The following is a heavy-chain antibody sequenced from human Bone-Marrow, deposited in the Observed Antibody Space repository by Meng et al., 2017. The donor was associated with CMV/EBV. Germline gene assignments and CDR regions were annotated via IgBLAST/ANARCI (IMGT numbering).Heavy chain of an antibody. V-gene: IGHV3-9*01. CDR2: ISWNSAIR. CDR1: GFTFDDYT. J-gene: IGHJ4*02. Sequence: GGSLRLSCAASGFTFDDYTMYWVRQTPGKGLEWVSAISWNSAIRDYAGSVKGRFIISRDNAKKTLYLQMNTLRIEDTAVYYCARWRGSTSLDYWGQGTLVTVSS. CDR3: ARWRGSTSLDY. D-gene: IGHD2-2*01.